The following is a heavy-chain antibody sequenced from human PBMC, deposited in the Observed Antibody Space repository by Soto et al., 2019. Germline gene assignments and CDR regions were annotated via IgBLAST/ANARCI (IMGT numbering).Heavy chain of an antibody. CDR3: ARDVDWAFDY. Sequence: GSLRLSCAASGFTFSSYSMTWVRQAPGKGLEWLSHISTSSRAEDYADSVKGRFTISRDDVMNSLYLQMSSLRAEDTAVYYCARDVDWAFDYWGQGTLVTVSS. D-gene: IGHD3-9*01. CDR2: ISTSSRAE. CDR1: GFTFSSYS. J-gene: IGHJ4*02. V-gene: IGHV3-48*04.